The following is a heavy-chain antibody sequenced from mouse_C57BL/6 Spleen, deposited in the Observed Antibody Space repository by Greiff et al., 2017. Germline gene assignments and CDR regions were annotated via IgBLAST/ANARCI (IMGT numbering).Heavy chain of an antibody. J-gene: IGHJ4*01. Sequence: EVQLQQSGTVLARPGASVKMSCKTSGYTFTSYWMHWVKQRPGQGLEWIGAIYPGNSDTSYNQKFKGKAKLTAVTSASTAYMELSSLTNEDSAVYYCTRFASYYSNYVEGAMDYWGQGTSVTVSS. CDR1: GYTFTSYW. D-gene: IGHD2-5*01. CDR3: TRFASYYSNYVEGAMDY. CDR2: IYPGNSDT. V-gene: IGHV1-5*01.